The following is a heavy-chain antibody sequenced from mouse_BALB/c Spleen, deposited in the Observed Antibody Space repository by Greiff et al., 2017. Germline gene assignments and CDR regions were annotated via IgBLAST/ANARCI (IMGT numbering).Heavy chain of an antibody. CDR3: ARHGDGYYVSFAY. J-gene: IGHJ3*01. Sequence: DVMLVESGGGLVKPGGSLKLSCAASGFTFSSYAMSWVRQTPEKRLEWVATISSGGSYTYYPDSVKGRFTISRDNAKNTLYLQMSSLRSEDTAMYYCARHGDGYYVSFAYWGQGTLVTVSA. CDR1: GFTFSSYA. CDR2: ISSGGSYT. D-gene: IGHD2-3*01. V-gene: IGHV5-9-3*01.